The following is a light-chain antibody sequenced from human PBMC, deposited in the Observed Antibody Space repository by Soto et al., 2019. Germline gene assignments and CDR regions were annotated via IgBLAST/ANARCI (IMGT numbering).Light chain of an antibody. J-gene: IGKJ5*01. CDR2: GAS. CDR1: QSVRSN. CDR3: QQYYNWPRT. Sequence: EIVMTQSPATLSVSPGERATLSYRASQSVRSNLAWYQQKPGQAPRLLIYGASTRATGIPARFSGSGSGTEFTLTINSLQAEDCAVYYCQQYYNWPRTFGQGTLLEIK. V-gene: IGKV3-15*01.